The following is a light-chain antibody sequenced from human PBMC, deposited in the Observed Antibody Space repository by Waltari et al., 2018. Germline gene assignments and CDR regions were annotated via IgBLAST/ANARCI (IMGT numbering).Light chain of an antibody. CDR2: TTS. V-gene: IGKV1-39*01. Sequence: IQMTQSPSSLSASLGDRVTISCRASQSVSRYLNWYQHKPGRAPKLLIYTTSNLQSGVPSRFSGSGSGTDFTLTISSLQPEDFGTYFCQQSYSTPPAFGQGTKVEIK. CDR3: QQSYSTPPA. J-gene: IGKJ1*01. CDR1: QSVSRY.